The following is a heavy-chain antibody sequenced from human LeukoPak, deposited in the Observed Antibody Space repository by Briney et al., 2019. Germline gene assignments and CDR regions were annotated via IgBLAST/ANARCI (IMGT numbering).Heavy chain of an antibody. CDR2: MSFDGSNK. J-gene: IGHJ4*02. CDR3: VASPQLVNVDY. Sequence: GGSLRLSCAASGFTFRIYGMSWVRQAPGKGLEWVAVMSFDGSNKYYADSVKGRFTISRDNSKNTLYLQMNRLRGEDTAVYYCVASPQLVNVDYWGQGTLVTVSS. V-gene: IGHV3-30-3*01. D-gene: IGHD1-1*01. CDR1: GFTFRIYG.